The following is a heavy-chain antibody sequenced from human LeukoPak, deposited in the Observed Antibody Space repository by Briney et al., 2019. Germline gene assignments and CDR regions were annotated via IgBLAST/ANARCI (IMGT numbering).Heavy chain of an antibody. J-gene: IGHJ4*02. CDR2: ISAYNGNT. Sequence: ASVKVSCKASGYTFTSYGISWVRRAPGQGLEWMGWISAYNGNTNYAQKLQGRVTMTTDTSTSTAYMELRSLRSDDTAVYYCARDLVTFGEPLEEPFDYWGQGTLVTVSS. CDR3: ARDLVTFGEPLEEPFDY. CDR1: GYTFTSYG. D-gene: IGHD3-10*01. V-gene: IGHV1-18*01.